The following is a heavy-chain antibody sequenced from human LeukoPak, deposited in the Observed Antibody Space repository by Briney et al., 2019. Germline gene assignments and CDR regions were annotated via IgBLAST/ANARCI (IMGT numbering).Heavy chain of an antibody. Sequence: GGPLRLSCAASGFTFSSYWMNWARQAPGKGLEWVASINHNGNVNYYVDSMKGRFTISRDNAKNSLYLQMSNLRAEDTAVYFCARGGGLDVWGQGATVTVSS. CDR1: GFTFSSYW. CDR3: ARGGGLDV. J-gene: IGHJ6*02. V-gene: IGHV3-7*03. CDR2: INHNGNVN. D-gene: IGHD3-16*01.